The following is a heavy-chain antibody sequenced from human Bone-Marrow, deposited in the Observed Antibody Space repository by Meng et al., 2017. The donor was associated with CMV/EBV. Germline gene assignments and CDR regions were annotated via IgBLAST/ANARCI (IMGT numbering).Heavy chain of an antibody. D-gene: IGHD4-17*01. CDR3: ARHDYGAYVDY. V-gene: IGHV2-5*01. CDR2: IYWNDVK. J-gene: IGHJ4*02. Sequence: CTFSRFSLSTSGVGVSWFRQPPGKALEWLALIYWNDVKHYGPFLKSRLTITKGTSENHVVLTMTNMDPVDTATYYCARHDYGAYVDYWGQGTLVTVSS. CDR1: RFSLSTSGVG.